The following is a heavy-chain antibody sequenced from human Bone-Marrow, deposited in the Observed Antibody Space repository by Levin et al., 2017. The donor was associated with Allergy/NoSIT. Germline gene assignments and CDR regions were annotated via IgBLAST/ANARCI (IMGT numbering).Heavy chain of an antibody. CDR3: VRSGSSSWDSYFIH. V-gene: IGHV3-30*03. CDR2: ISYDGSNK. CDR1: GFSFRSDG. J-gene: IGHJ4*02. Sequence: GESLKISCAASGFSFRSDGMYWVRQAPGKGLEWVAVISYDGSNKEYVDSVKGRFTISRDNSKSTLYLQMNSLRPEDTAVYYCVRSGSSSWDSYFIHWGQGTLVTVSA. D-gene: IGHD6-13*01.